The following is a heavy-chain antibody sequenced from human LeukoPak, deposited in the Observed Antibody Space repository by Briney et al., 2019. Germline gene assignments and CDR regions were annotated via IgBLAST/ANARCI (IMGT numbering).Heavy chain of an antibody. Sequence: SETLSLTRTVSGGSISSYYWSWIRQPPGKGLEWIGYIYYSGSTNYNPSLKSRVTISVDTSKNQFSLKLSSVTAADTAVYYCASLYYYGLGSYYNYWGQGTLVTVSS. J-gene: IGHJ4*02. CDR1: GGSISSYY. V-gene: IGHV4-59*01. CDR3: ASLYYYGLGSYYNY. CDR2: IYYSGST. D-gene: IGHD3-10*01.